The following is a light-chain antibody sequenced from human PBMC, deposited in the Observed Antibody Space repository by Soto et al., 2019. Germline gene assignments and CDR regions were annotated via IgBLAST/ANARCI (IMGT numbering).Light chain of an antibody. J-gene: IGLJ1*01. CDR3: QSPDSRLNV. V-gene: IGLV1-40*01. CDR1: SSNIGAGYD. Sequence: QSVLTQPPSVSGAPGQRVTISCTGSSSNIGAGYDVHWYQQLPGTAPKLLIYGNSNRPSGVPDRFSGSKSGTSASLAITGLQAEDEADYYCQSPDSRLNVFGTGTKVAVL. CDR2: GNS.